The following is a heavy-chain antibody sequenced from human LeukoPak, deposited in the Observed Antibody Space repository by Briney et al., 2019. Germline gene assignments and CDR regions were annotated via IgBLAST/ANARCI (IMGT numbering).Heavy chain of an antibody. D-gene: IGHD3-16*02. CDR2: IYYSGST. V-gene: IGHV4-39*01. J-gene: IGHJ4*02. Sequence: ASETLSLTCTVSGGSISSSSYYWGWIRQPPGKGLEWIGSIYYSGSTYYNPSLKSRVTISVDTSKNQFSLKLSSVTAADTAVYYCARGNYDYVWGSYRPPYYFDYWGQGTLVTVSS. CDR3: ARGNYDYVWGSYRPPYYFDY. CDR1: GGSISSSSYY.